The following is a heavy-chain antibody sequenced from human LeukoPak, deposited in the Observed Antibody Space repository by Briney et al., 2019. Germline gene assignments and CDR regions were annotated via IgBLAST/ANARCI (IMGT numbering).Heavy chain of an antibody. Sequence: ASVKVSCKASGYTFIGYYIHWVRQAPGQGLEWMGWINPNSGGTNYAQKFQGRVTMTRDTSISTAYMELSRLRSDDTAVYYCARSRIAVAGDFDYWGQGTLVTVSS. CDR2: INPNSGGT. CDR1: GYTFIGYY. CDR3: ARSRIAVAGDFDY. V-gene: IGHV1-2*02. J-gene: IGHJ4*02. D-gene: IGHD6-19*01.